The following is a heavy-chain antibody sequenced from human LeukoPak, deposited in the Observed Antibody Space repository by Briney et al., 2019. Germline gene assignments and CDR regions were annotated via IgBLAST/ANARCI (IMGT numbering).Heavy chain of an antibody. CDR1: GYIFTNYY. CDR3: ARAGYDSSGYYSY. J-gene: IGHJ4*02. CDR2: INPSGGST. V-gene: IGHV1-46*01. Sequence: ASVKVSCKASGYIFTNYYMQWVRQAPGQGLEWMGIINPSGGSTTYAQKFQGRVTMTRDTSTSTVYMEVSSLRSEDTAVYYCARAGYDSSGYYSYWGQGTLVTVSS. D-gene: IGHD3-22*01.